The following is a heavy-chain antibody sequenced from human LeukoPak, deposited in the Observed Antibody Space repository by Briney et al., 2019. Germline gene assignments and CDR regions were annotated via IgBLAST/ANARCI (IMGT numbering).Heavy chain of an antibody. D-gene: IGHD2-2*01. V-gene: IGHV1-2*02. CDR1: GYTFTGYY. Sequence: ASVRVSCKASGYTFTGYYMHWVRQAPGQGLEWMGGINPNSGGTNYAQKFQGRVTMTRDTSISTAYMELSRLRSDDTAVYYCARDYCSSTSCLFDYWGQGTLVTVSS. CDR3: ARDYCSSTSCLFDY. CDR2: INPNSGGT. J-gene: IGHJ4*02.